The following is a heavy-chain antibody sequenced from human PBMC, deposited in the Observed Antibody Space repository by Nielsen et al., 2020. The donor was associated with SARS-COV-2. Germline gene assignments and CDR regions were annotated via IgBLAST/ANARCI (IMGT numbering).Heavy chain of an antibody. Sequence: LRLSCTVSGGSISSGDYYWSWIRQPPRKGLEWIGYIYYSGSTYYNPSLKSRVTISVDTSKNQFSLKLSSVTAADTAVYYCARVDDSSGYPYWYFDLWGRGTLVTVSS. J-gene: IGHJ2*01. CDR3: ARVDDSSGYPYWYFDL. CDR2: IYYSGST. V-gene: IGHV4-30-4*01. D-gene: IGHD3-22*01. CDR1: GGSISSGDYY.